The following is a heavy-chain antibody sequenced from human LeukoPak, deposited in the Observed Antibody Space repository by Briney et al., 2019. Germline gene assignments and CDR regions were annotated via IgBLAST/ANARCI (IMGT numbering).Heavy chain of an antibody. D-gene: IGHD6-19*01. CDR2: IIPIFGTA. CDR1: GGIFSSYA. CDR3: ARVGQWLVLDSWFDP. J-gene: IGHJ5*02. Sequence: ASVKVSCKASGGIFSSYAISWVRQAPGQGLEWMGGIIPIFGTANYAQKFQGRVTITADESTSTAYMELSSLRSEDTAVYYCARVGQWLVLDSWFDPWGQGTLVTVSS. V-gene: IGHV1-69*13.